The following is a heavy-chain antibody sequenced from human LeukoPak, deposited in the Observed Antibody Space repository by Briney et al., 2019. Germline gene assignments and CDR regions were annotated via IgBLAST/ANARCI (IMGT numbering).Heavy chain of an antibody. CDR2: LSSSGNV. CDR1: GGSISSSTYY. Sequence: SETLSLTCAVSGGSISSSTYYWGWIRQPPGKGLEWIGSLSSSGNVYYNPSLKSRVTVSIDTSKNQFSLRLTSVIAADTAIYYCARHAVVDAYPRYFQHWGQGTLITVSS. V-gene: IGHV4-39*01. CDR3: ARHAVVDAYPRYFQH. D-gene: IGHD5-12*01. J-gene: IGHJ1*01.